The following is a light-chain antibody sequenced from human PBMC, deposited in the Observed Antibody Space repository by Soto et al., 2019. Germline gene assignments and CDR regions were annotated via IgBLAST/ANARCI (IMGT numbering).Light chain of an antibody. Sequence: QPVLTQSPSASASLGASVNLTCILSRGYNNYAIAWHQQQPGRGPRYLMKVNSDGSHNKGDGIPDRFSGSSSGAERHLTISGLQAEDEADYYCSSYSTTSTPHVLFGGGTKLTVL. CDR1: RGYNNYA. V-gene: IGLV4-69*02. J-gene: IGLJ2*01. CDR3: SSYSTTSTPHVL. CDR2: VNSDGSH.